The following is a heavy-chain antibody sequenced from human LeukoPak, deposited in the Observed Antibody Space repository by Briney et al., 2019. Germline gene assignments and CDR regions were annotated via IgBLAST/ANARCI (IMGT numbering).Heavy chain of an antibody. V-gene: IGHV5-51*01. CDR3: ARQGYSSNRDF. CDR1: EYSFTRYW. J-gene: IGHJ4*02. Sequence: GESLKISCKGSEYSFTRYWIGWVRQMPGKGLEWMGIIYPDDSDTRYSLSFQGQVTVSADKSINTAYLQWSSLKASDTAIYYCARQGYSSNRDFWGQGTLVTVSS. CDR2: IYPDDSDT. D-gene: IGHD6-13*01.